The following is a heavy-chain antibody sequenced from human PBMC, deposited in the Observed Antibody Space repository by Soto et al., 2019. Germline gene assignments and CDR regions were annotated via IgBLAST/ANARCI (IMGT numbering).Heavy chain of an antibody. D-gene: IGHD3-10*01. J-gene: IGHJ4*02. CDR2: IYYSGST. V-gene: IGHV4-59*08. Sequence: QVQLQESGPGLVKPSETLSLTCTVSGGSISSYYWSWIRQPPGKGLEWIGYIYYSGSTNYNPSLKSRVTISVDTSKNQFSLKLSSVTAADTAVYYCARHQHYGSGSYKNFDYWGQGTLVTVSS. CDR1: GGSISSYY. CDR3: ARHQHYGSGSYKNFDY.